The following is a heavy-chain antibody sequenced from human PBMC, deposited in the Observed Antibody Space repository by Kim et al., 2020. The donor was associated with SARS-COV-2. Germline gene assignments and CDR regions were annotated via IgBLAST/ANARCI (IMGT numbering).Heavy chain of an antibody. CDR3: ASGRPTGIAVAGSFDY. V-gene: IGHV4-59*01. CDR1: GGSISSYY. D-gene: IGHD6-19*01. CDR2: IYYSGST. Sequence: SETLSLTCTVSGGSISSYYWSWIRQPPGKGLEWIGYIYYSGSTNYNPSLKSRVTISVDTSKNQFSLKLSSVTAADTAVYYCASGRPTGIAVAGSFDYWGQGTLVTVSS. J-gene: IGHJ4*02.